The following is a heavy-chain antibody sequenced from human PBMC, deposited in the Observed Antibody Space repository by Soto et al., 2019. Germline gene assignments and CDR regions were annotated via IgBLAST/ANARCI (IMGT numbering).Heavy chain of an antibody. V-gene: IGHV3-30-3*01. CDR3: ARDYGDLQNWFDP. CDR2: ISYDGSNK. Sequence: QVQLVESGGGVVQPGRSLRLSCAASGFTFSSYAMHWVRQAPGKGLEWVAVISYDGSNKYYADSVKGRFTISRDNSKNTLYLQMNSLRAEDTAVYYCARDYGDLQNWFDPWGQGTLVTVSS. CDR1: GFTFSSYA. D-gene: IGHD4-17*01. J-gene: IGHJ5*02.